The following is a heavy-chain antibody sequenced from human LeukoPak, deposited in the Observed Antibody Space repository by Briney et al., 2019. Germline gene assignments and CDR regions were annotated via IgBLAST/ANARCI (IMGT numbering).Heavy chain of an antibody. D-gene: IGHD1-26*01. V-gene: IGHV3-21*01. CDR3: ARDLEGAFDY. CDR2: ISSSSSYI. CDR1: GFTFSSYS. Sequence: PGGSLRLSCAASGFTFSSYSMNGVRQAPGKGLEWVSSISSSSSYIYYADSVKGRFTISRDNAKNSLYLQMNSLRAEDTAVYYCARDLEGAFDYWGQGTLVTVSS. J-gene: IGHJ4*02.